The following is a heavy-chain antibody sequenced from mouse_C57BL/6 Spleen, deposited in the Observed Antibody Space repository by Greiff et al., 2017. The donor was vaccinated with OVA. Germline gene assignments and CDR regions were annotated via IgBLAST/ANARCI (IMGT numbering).Heavy chain of an antibody. J-gene: IGHJ2*01. D-gene: IGHD1-2*01. CDR3: ARRGRDADGRDD. CDR1: GFSLTSYG. CDR2: IWSGGST. Sequence: QVQLQQSGPGLVQPSQCLSITCTVSGFSLTSYGVHWVRQSPGKGLEWLGVIWSGGSTAYNAAFISRLSISKDNSKSQVFFKMNSRQADDTAIYYCARRGRDADGRDDWGQGTTLTVSS. V-gene: IGHV2-2*01.